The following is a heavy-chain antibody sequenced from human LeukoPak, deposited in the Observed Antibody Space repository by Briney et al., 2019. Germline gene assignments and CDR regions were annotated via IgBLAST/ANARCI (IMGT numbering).Heavy chain of an antibody. CDR2: IYSGGST. J-gene: IGHJ4*02. V-gene: IGHV3-53*01. CDR1: GFTVSSNY. Sequence: GGSLRLSCAASGFTVSSNYMSWVRQAPGKGLEWVSVIYSGGSTYYADSVKGRFTISRDNAKNSVYLQMNGLRAEDTAVYYCARDRAVVPAAHFDHWGQGTLVTVSS. CDR3: ARDRAVVPAAHFDH. D-gene: IGHD2-2*01.